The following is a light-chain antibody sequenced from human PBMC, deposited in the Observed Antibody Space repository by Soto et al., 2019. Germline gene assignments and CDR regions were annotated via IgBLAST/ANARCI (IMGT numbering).Light chain of an antibody. V-gene: IGLV1-40*01. Sequence: QSVLTQPPSVSEAPGQRVTISCTGSSSNIGAGYEAHWYQQVPGTAPKLLIYENNNRPSGVPYRFSGSKSGTSASLAITGLQAEDEAEYYCQSYDSSLSGYVFGPGTKVTVL. J-gene: IGLJ1*01. CDR2: ENN. CDR1: SSNIGAGYE. CDR3: QSYDSSLSGYV.